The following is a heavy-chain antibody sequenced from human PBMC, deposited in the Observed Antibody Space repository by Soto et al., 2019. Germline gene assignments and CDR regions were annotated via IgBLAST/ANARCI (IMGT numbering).Heavy chain of an antibody. D-gene: IGHD3-16*01. CDR2: VYYSGST. Sequence: QVQLQESGPGLVKPSETLSLTCTVSGASMSNYYGSWIRQPPGKGLEHIGYVYYSGSTNYNPSPKSRVTISVDTSNNQFSLKLSSVTAADRAIYYCARSGHTFGGGVWGQGILVTVSS. CDR3: ARSGHTFGGGV. J-gene: IGHJ4*02. V-gene: IGHV4-59*01. CDR1: GASMSNYY.